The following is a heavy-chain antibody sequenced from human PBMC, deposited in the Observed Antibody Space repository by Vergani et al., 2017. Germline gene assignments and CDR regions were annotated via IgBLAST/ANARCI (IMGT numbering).Heavy chain of an antibody. CDR3: ARSLYSSGWYFANDAFDI. Sequence: EVQLVESGGGLVKPGGSLRLSCAASGFTFSSYSMNWVRQAPGKGLEWVSSISSSSSYIYYADSVKGRFTISRDNAKNSLYLQMNSLRAEETAVYYCARSLYSSGWYFANDAFDIWGQGTMVTVSS. CDR2: ISSSSSYI. V-gene: IGHV3-21*01. D-gene: IGHD6-19*01. J-gene: IGHJ3*02. CDR1: GFTFSSYS.